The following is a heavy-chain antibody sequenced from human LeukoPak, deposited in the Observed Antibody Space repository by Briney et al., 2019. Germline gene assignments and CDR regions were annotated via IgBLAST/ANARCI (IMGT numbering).Heavy chain of an antibody. V-gene: IGHV3-21*01. CDR1: GFTFSSYS. D-gene: IGHD2-15*01. Sequence: GGSLRLSCAASGFTFSSYSMNWVRQAPGKGLEWVSSISSSSSYIHYADSVKGRFTISRDNAKNSLYLQMNSLRAEDTAVYYCARDGRSGGIWLWSRGHYYMDVWGKGTTVTVSS. CDR2: ISSSSSYI. CDR3: ARDGRSGGIWLWSRGHYYMDV. J-gene: IGHJ6*03.